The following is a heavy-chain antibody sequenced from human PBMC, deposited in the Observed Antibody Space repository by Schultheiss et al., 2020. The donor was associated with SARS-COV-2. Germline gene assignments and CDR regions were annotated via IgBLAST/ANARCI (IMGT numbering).Heavy chain of an antibody. J-gene: IGHJ4*02. CDR2: INRDGDTT. Sequence: GGSLRLSCAASGFTFSTYYMLWVRQAPGKGLVWVSRINRDGDTTHYADSVKGRFTISRDNANNTLYLQMNSLRAEDTAVYYCAKAEGAVSSSSDYWGQGTLVTVSS. CDR1: GFTFSTYY. D-gene: IGHD6-6*01. CDR3: AKAEGAVSSSSDY. V-gene: IGHV3-74*01.